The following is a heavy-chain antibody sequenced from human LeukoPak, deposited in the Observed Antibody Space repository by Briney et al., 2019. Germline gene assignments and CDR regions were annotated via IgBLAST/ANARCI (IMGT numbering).Heavy chain of an antibody. Sequence: ASVKVSCKASGYTFTGYYMHWVRQAPGQGLEWMGWINPNSGGTNYAQKFQGWVTMTRDTSISTAYMELSRLRSDDTAVYYCARERYSSSQGYFDYWGQGALVTVSS. J-gene: IGHJ4*02. CDR1: GYTFTGYY. CDR2: INPNSGGT. CDR3: ARERYSSSQGYFDY. D-gene: IGHD6-13*01. V-gene: IGHV1-2*04.